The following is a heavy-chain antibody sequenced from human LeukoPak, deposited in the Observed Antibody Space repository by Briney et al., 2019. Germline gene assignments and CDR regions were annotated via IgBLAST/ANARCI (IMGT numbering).Heavy chain of an antibody. CDR2: IKQDGSEK. CDR1: GFTFSSYA. D-gene: IGHD2-2*01. CDR3: CSYCSSTSCYWDAFDI. V-gene: IGHV3-7*01. J-gene: IGHJ3*02. Sequence: PGGSLRLSCAASGFTFSSYAMSWVRQAPGKGLEWVANIKQDGSEKYYVDSVKGRFTISRDNSKNTLYLQMNSLRAEDTAVYYCCSYCSSTSCYWDAFDIWGQGTMVTVSS.